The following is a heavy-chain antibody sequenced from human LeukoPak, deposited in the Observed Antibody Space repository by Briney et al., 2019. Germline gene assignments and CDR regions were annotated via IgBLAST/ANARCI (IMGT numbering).Heavy chain of an antibody. J-gene: IGHJ3*02. D-gene: IGHD3-10*01. V-gene: IGHV1-2*02. CDR1: GYTFTGYY. CDR3: ARTSVISDAFDI. Sequence: ASVKVSCKASGYTFTGYYMHWVRQAPGQGLEWMGWINPNSGGTNYAQKFQGRVTMTRDTSISTAYMELSRLRPDDTAVYYCARTSVISDAFDIWGQGTMVTVSS. CDR2: INPNSGGT.